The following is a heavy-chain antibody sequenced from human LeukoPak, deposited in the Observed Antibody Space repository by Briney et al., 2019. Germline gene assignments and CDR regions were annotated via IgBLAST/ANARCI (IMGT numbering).Heavy chain of an antibody. D-gene: IGHD6-13*01. J-gene: IGHJ5*02. V-gene: IGHV1-8*01. CDR3: ARRLQKRYSSSQTFDP. CDR2: MNPNSGNT. CDR1: GYTFTSYD. Sequence: GASVKVSCKASGYTFTSYDINWVRQATGQGLEWMGWMNPNSGNTGYAQKFQGRVTMTRNTSISTAYMELSSLRSEDTAVYYCARRLQKRYSSSQTFDPWGQGTLVTVSS.